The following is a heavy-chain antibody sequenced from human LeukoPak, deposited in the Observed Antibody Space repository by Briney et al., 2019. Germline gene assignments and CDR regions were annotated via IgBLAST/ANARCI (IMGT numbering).Heavy chain of an antibody. CDR1: GFTFSIFG. CDR3: AKGTKGFDY. CDR2: ITNGGEDT. J-gene: IGHJ4*02. V-gene: IGHV3-23*01. Sequence: GGSLRLSCAASGFTFSIFGMSWIRKAPGKGLERVSGITNGGEDTYYADSVKGRFTISRDNSKNTLFLQMNSLRAEDTAIYYCAKGTKGFDYWGQGTLVTVSA.